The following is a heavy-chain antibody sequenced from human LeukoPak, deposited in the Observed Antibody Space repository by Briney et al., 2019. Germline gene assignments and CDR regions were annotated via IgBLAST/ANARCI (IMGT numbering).Heavy chain of an antibody. CDR3: AKTMGSGSYRREYYFDY. CDR2: ISYDGSNK. Sequence: GGSLRLSCAASGFTFSSYAMHWVRQAPGKGLEWVAVISYDGSNKYYADSVKGRFTISRDNSKNTLYLQMNSLRAEDTAVYYCAKTMGSGSYRREYYFDYWGQGTLVTVSS. V-gene: IGHV3-30*04. CDR1: GFTFSSYA. J-gene: IGHJ4*02. D-gene: IGHD3-10*01.